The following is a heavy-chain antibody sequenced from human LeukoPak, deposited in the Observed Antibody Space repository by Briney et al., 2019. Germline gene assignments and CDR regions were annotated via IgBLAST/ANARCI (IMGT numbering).Heavy chain of an antibody. D-gene: IGHD2-2*01. CDR2: IGSSSSYI. Sequence: GGSLRLSCAASGFTFSSFWIYWVRHAPGKGLEWVSSIGSSSSYIYYADSVKGRFTISRDNAKNSLYLQMNSLRAEDTAVYYCARDLVVPAAAHYYYYYYMDVWGKGTTVTVSS. CDR1: GFTFSSFW. J-gene: IGHJ6*03. CDR3: ARDLVVPAAAHYYYYYYMDV. V-gene: IGHV3-21*01.